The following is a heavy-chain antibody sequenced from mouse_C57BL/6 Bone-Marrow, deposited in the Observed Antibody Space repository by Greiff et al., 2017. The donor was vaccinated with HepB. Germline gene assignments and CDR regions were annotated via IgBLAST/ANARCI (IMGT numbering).Heavy chain of an antibody. Sequence: EVMLVESGGGLVKPGGSLKLSCAASGFTFSSYAMSWVRQTPEKRLEWVATISDGGSYTYYPDNVKGRFTISRDNAKNNLYLQMSHLKSEDTAMYYWARDPYGHGAWFAYWGQGTLVTVSA. J-gene: IGHJ3*01. D-gene: IGHD2-2*01. V-gene: IGHV5-4*01. CDR2: ISDGGSYT. CDR1: GFTFSSYA. CDR3: ARDPYGHGAWFAY.